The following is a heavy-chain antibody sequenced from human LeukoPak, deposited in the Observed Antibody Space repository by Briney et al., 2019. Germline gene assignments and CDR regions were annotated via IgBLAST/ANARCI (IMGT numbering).Heavy chain of an antibody. Sequence: SETLSLTCTVSGGSIGIYYWSWTRQPPGKGLEWIGYIYSSGSTVYNPSLKSRVTISVDTSKIQFSLKLSSVTAADTAIYYCARHATSSNWPFFDYWGQGTLVTVSS. CDR1: GGSIGIYY. J-gene: IGHJ4*02. CDR2: IYSSGST. CDR3: ARHATSSNWPFFDY. D-gene: IGHD6-13*01. V-gene: IGHV4-59*08.